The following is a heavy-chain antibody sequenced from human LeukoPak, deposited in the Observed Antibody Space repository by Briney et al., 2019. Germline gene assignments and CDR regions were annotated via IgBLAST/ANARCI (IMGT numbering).Heavy chain of an antibody. CDR1: GYIFSNYV. D-gene: IGHD4-11*01. V-gene: IGHV1-18*01. CDR2: ISAYNGNT. CDR3: ARSYDYSNSRPFDY. Sequence: GASVRVSCKASGYIFSNYVISWVRQAPGQGLEWMGWISAYNGNTNYAQKLQGRGTMTTDTSTTTAYMELRSLRSDDTAVYYCARSYDYSNSRPFDYWGQGTLVTVSS. J-gene: IGHJ4*02.